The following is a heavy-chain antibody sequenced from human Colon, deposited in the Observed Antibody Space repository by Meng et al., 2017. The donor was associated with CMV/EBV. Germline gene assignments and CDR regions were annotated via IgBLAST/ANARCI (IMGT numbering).Heavy chain of an antibody. CDR1: GFSFSDSY. J-gene: IGHJ4*02. CDR3: ASEGGCSRSACYSR. Sequence: GGSLRLSCAASGFSFSDSYMTWIRQAPGKGPEWVSHISSTGNSLSYADSVKGRFTISRDNAKNSLYLQMHSLRAEDTAVYYCASEGGCSRSACYSRWGQGTLVTVSS. D-gene: IGHD2-15*01. CDR2: ISSTGNSL. V-gene: IGHV3-11*01.